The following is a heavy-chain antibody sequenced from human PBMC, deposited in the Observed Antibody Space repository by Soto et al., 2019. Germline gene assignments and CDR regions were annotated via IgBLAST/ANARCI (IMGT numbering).Heavy chain of an antibody. CDR3: ARVGVGLAAPRVWPY. Sequence: GASVKGSCKASGYTFTSYGISWVRQAPGQGLEWMAWINPYNGNTKYAEKFLGRVTVTTDTSTATAYMEVRSLTSDDTAVFYCARVGVGLAAPRVWPYWGQGTPVTVSS. CDR1: GYTFTSYG. V-gene: IGHV1-18*01. D-gene: IGHD6-13*01. CDR2: INPYNGNT. J-gene: IGHJ4*02.